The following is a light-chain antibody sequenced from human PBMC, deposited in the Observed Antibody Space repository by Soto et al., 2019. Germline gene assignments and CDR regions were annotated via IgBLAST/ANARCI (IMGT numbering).Light chain of an antibody. V-gene: IGLV2-14*01. CDR1: SSDVGGYNY. J-gene: IGLJ1*01. CDR3: SSYTSSSNYV. CDR2: EVS. Sequence: QSALTQPASVSGSPGQSITISCTGTSSDVGGYNYVSWYQQHPGKAPKLMIYEVSNRPSGVSNRFSGSKYGNTASLTISGLQDEDEADYYCSSYTSSSNYVCGTGTKVTAL.